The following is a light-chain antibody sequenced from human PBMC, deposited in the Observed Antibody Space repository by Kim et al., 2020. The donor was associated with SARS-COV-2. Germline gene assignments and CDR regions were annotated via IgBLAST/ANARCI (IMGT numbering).Light chain of an antibody. Sequence: LSPGERATLSCRASQSVSSNFAWHQHKPGQAPRLLIYGASSRATASPDRFSGSGSGAEFTLTISSLQSADFAVYYCQQYNNWPLTFGQGTKVEIK. J-gene: IGKJ1*01. CDR1: QSVSSN. CDR2: GAS. V-gene: IGKV3-15*01. CDR3: QQYNNWPLT.